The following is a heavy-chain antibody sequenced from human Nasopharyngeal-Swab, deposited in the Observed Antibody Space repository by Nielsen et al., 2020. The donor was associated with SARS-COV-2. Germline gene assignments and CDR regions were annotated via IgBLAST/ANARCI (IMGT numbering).Heavy chain of an antibody. Sequence: GGSLRLSCAASGIAFSRAWMTWVRQAPGKGLVWVSRINSDGSSTSYADSVKGRFTISRDNAKNTLYLQMNSLRAEDTAVYYCARVPGYSYGFGYWGQGTLVTVSS. D-gene: IGHD5-18*01. CDR2: INSDGSST. CDR3: ARVPGYSYGFGY. J-gene: IGHJ4*02. V-gene: IGHV3-74*01. CDR1: GIAFSRAW.